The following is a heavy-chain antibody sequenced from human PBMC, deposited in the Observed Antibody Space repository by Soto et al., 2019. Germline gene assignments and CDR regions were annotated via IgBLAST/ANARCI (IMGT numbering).Heavy chain of an antibody. J-gene: IGHJ6*02. V-gene: IGHV4-39*01. CDR2: IYYSGST. CDR1: GGSISSSSYY. D-gene: IGHD3-10*01. CDR3: ARHLGGKTYYYGSGSLAYYYYYGMDV. Sequence: KPSETLSLTCTVSGGSISSSSYYWGWIRQPPGKGLEWIGSIYYSGSTYYNPSLKSRVTISVDTSKNQFSLKLSSVTAADTAVYYCARHLGGKTYYYGSGSLAYYYYYGMDVWGQGTTVTVSS.